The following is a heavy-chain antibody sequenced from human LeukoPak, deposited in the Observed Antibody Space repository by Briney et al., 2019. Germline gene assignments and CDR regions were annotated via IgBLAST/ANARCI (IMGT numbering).Heavy chain of an antibody. CDR1: GGSISSNSYY. CDR2: MYYTGST. CDR3: ASSVGSTDY. V-gene: IGHV4-39*01. D-gene: IGHD1-26*01. J-gene: IGHJ4*02. Sequence: PSETLSLTCTVSGGSISSNSYYWGWIRQPPGKGLEWIGSMYYTGSTYYNPTLKSRVTISVDTSKNQVSLKLSSVTAADTAVYYCASSVGSTDYWGQGTLVTVSS.